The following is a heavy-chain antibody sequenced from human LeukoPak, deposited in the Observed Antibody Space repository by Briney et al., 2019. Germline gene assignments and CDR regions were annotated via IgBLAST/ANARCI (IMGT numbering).Heavy chain of an antibody. CDR1: GFTVSSNY. V-gene: IGHV3-30*18. CDR3: AKDRGDYYDSSGYYSGGFDI. J-gene: IGHJ3*02. CDR2: ISYDGSNK. Sequence: GGSLRLSCAASGFTVSSNYMSWVSQAPGRGLEWVAVISYDGSNKYYADSVKGRFTISRDNSKNTLYLQMNSLRAEDTAVYYCAKDRGDYYDSSGYYSGGFDIWGQGTMVTVSS. D-gene: IGHD3-22*01.